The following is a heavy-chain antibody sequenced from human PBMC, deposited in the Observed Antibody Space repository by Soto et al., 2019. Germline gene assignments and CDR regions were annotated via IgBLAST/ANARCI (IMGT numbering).Heavy chain of an antibody. CDR2: ISGSGGST. J-gene: IGHJ4*02. V-gene: IGHV3-23*01. CDR3: AKGDKPYCSSTRCYTPMTTFDY. Sequence: GGSLRLSCAASGFTFSSYAMSWVRQAPGKGLEWVSAISGSGGSTYYADSVKGRFTISRDNSKNTLYLQMNSLRAEDTAVYYCAKGDKPYCSSTRCYTPMTTFDYWGQGTLVTVYS. D-gene: IGHD2-2*02. CDR1: GFTFSSYA.